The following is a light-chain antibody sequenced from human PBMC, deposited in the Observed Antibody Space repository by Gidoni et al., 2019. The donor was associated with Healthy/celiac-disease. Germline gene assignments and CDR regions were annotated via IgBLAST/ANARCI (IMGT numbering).Light chain of an antibody. CDR2: GAS. CDR1: QSVSSN. J-gene: IGKJ3*01. V-gene: IGKV3-15*01. CDR3: QQYNNWPLT. Sequence: IVMTQSPATLSVSPGARATLSCSASQSVSSNLAWYQQKPGQAPRLLIYGASTRATGIPARFSGSGSGTEFTLTISSLQSEDFAVYYCQQYNNWPLTFGPGTKVEIK.